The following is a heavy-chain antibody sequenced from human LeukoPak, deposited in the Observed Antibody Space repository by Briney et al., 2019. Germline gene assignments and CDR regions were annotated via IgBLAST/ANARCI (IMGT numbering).Heavy chain of an antibody. CDR3: ARGRYFDWLLED. CDR2: IYYSGST. Sequence: SETLSLTCTVSGGSISSYYWSWIRQPPGKGLEWIGYIYYSGSTNYNPSLKSRVTISVDTSKNQFSLRLSSVTAADTAVYYCARGRYFDWLLEDWGQGTLVTVSS. D-gene: IGHD3-9*01. J-gene: IGHJ4*02. CDR1: GGSISSYY. V-gene: IGHV4-59*01.